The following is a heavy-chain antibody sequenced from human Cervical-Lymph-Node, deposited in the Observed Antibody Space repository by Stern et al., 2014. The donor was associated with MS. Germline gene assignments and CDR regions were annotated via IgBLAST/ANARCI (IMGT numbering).Heavy chain of an antibody. D-gene: IGHD2-15*01. V-gene: IGHV1-69*09. CDR1: GGTFSSSYA. J-gene: IGHJ5*01. CDR3: ARGIVSNRAAATLHNLFDS. CDR2: IIPILGFA. Sequence: QVQLVESGAEVKKPGSSVKVSCKASGGTFSSSYAVSWVRQAPGQGLEWMGRIIPILGFANYAPKFPRRVTITAGTSTSPVYMELSSLTSENTAVYYCARGIVSNRAAATLHNLFDSWGQGTLVTVSS.